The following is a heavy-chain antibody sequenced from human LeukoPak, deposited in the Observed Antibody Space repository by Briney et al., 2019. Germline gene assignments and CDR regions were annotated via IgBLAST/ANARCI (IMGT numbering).Heavy chain of an antibody. Sequence: SETLSLTCTVSGGSISSGDYYWSWIRQPPGKGLEWIGYIYYSGSTYYNPSLKSRVTISVDTSKNLFSLKLSSVTAADMAVYYCARTTYYYDSSGYFTFDYWGQGTLVTVSS. CDR3: ARTTYYYDSSGYFTFDY. V-gene: IGHV4-30-4*08. CDR1: GGSISSGDYY. CDR2: IYYSGST. J-gene: IGHJ4*02. D-gene: IGHD3-22*01.